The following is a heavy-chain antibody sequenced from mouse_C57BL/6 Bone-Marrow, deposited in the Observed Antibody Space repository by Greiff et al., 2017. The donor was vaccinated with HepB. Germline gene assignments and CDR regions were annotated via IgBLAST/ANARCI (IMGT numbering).Heavy chain of an antibody. V-gene: IGHV3-6*01. CDR3: ARDDGYEIYYAMDY. Sequence: EVKVEESGPGLVKPSQSLSLTCSVTGYSITSGYYCNWNRQLPGNKLEWMGYINYDGSNNYNPNLKNRTSITRDTSKNQFFLKLNSVTTEDTATYSCARDDGYEIYYAMDYWGQGTSVTVSS. CDR1: GYSITSGYY. CDR2: INYDGSN. D-gene: IGHD2-2*01. J-gene: IGHJ4*01.